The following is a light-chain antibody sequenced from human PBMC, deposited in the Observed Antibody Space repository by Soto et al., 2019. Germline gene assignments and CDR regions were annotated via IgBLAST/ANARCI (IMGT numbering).Light chain of an antibody. CDR3: SSYTSTNTLV. Sequence: QSVLTQPASVSGSPGQSITISCTGTSSDVGGYDYVSWYQQHPDKAPKLMIYEVNNRPSEISNRFSGSKSGNTASLTISGLQAEDEAEYYCSSYTSTNTLVFGGGTKLTVL. CDR1: SSDVGGYDY. J-gene: IGLJ3*02. V-gene: IGLV2-14*01. CDR2: EVN.